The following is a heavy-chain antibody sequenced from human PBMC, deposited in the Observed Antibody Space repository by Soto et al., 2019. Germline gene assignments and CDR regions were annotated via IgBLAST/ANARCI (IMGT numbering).Heavy chain of an antibody. V-gene: IGHV3-30*18. J-gene: IGHJ6*02. Sequence: QVQLVESGGGVVQPGRSLRLSCAASGFTFSSYGMHWVRQAPGKGLEWVAVISYDGSNKYYADSVKGRFTISRDNSKTPLYLQMNSLRAEDTAVYYCAKEGYYYDSSGYHYYGMDVWGQGTTVSVSS. CDR1: GFTFSSYG. CDR3: AKEGYYYDSSGYHYYGMDV. CDR2: ISYDGSNK. D-gene: IGHD3-22*01.